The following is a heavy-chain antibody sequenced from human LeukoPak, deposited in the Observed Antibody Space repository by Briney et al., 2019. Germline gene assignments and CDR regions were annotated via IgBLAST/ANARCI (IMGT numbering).Heavy chain of an antibody. Sequence: GGSLRLSCAAPGFTFDDYAMHWVRQAPGKGLEWVSLISWDGGSTYYADSVKGRFTISRDNAKNTLYLQMNHLRADDTAVYYCATSIAAAGSFDYWGQGTLVTVSS. CDR2: ISWDGGST. CDR1: GFTFDDYA. D-gene: IGHD6-13*01. V-gene: IGHV3-43D*03. J-gene: IGHJ4*02. CDR3: ATSIAAAGSFDY.